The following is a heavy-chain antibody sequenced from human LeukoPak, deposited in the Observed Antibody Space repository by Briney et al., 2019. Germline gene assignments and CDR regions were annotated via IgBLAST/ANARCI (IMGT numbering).Heavy chain of an antibody. CDR3: ARVRSGYYYDSSGHSPVFDY. CDR1: GFTFSSYW. Sequence: GGSLRLSCAASGFTFSSYWMSWVRQAPGKGLEWVANIKQDGSEKYYVDSVKGRFTTSRDNAKNSLYLQMNSLRAEDTAVYYCARVRSGYYYDSSGHSPVFDYWGQGTLVTVSS. CDR2: IKQDGSEK. D-gene: IGHD3-22*01. J-gene: IGHJ4*02. V-gene: IGHV3-7*01.